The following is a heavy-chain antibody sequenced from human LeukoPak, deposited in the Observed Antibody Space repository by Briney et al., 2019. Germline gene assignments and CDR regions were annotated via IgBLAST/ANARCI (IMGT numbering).Heavy chain of an antibody. CDR1: GYTFTSYG. V-gene: IGHV1-69*06. CDR2: IIPIFGTA. D-gene: IGHD5-12*01. Sequence: GASVKVSCKASGYTFTSYGISWVRQAPGQGLEWMGGIIPIFGTANYAQKFQGRVTISADKSTTTVYMELSSLRSEDTAVYYCARDRGYEGGFDYWGQGTLVTVSS. CDR3: ARDRGYEGGFDY. J-gene: IGHJ4*02.